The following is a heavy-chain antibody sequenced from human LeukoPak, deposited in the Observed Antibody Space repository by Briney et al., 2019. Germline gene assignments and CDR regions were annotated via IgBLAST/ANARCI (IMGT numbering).Heavy chain of an antibody. CDR3: ARDPLDKTTVTGRAFYYYYMDV. CDR1: GFTFSSYT. V-gene: IGHV3-30-3*01. Sequence: GGSLRLSCAASGFTFSSYTMHWVRQAPGKGLEWVAVISYDGSNKYYADSVKGRFTISRDNSKNTLYLQMNSLRAEDTAVYYCARDPLDKTTVTGRAFYYYYMDVWGKGTTVTVSS. J-gene: IGHJ6*03. CDR2: ISYDGSNK. D-gene: IGHD4-17*01.